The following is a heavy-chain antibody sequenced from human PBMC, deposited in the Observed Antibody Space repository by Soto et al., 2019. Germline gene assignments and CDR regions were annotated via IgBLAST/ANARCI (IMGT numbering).Heavy chain of an antibody. J-gene: IGHJ6*02. D-gene: IGHD2-2*02. CDR1: GFTLIGYW. CDR2: LNQNGGEK. CDR3: ARVDCSPSNCYNLYYGRDV. Sequence: EVQLVESGGGWAHPGGPLGFSFAAPGFTLIGYWLPWFRQPPGKGRGWVADLNQNGGEKYYVDSVKGRFTISRDNAKTSLYLQMNSLRVEDTAVYYCARVDCSPSNCYNLYYGRDVWGQGTSVTVSS. V-gene: IGHV3-7*04.